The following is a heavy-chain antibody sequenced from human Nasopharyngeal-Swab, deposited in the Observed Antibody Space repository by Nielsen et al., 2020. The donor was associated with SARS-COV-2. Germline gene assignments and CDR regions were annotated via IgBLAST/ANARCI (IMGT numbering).Heavy chain of an antibody. V-gene: IGHV3-23*01. J-gene: IGHJ4*02. D-gene: IGHD1-1*01. CDR1: GFTFSSYA. Sequence: GESLKIPCAAFGFTFSSYAMSWVRQAPGKGLEWVSAISGSGGSTYYADSVKGRFTISRDNSKNTLYLQMNSLRAEDTAVYYCAKPDKGTHDYWGQGTLVTVSS. CDR2: ISGSGGST. CDR3: AKPDKGTHDY.